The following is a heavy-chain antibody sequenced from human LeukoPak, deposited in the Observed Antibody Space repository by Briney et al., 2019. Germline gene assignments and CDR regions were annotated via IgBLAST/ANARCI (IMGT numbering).Heavy chain of an antibody. Sequence: GGSLRLSCAASGFTFSSYAMHWVRQAPGKGLEWVAVISYDGSNKYYADSVKGRFTISRDNSKNTLYLQMNSLRAEDTAVYYCARRSASYYYDSSGYSTPSFDYWGQGTLVTVSS. V-gene: IGHV3-30-3*01. CDR3: ARRSASYYYDSSGYSTPSFDY. CDR1: GFTFSSYA. J-gene: IGHJ4*02. CDR2: ISYDGSNK. D-gene: IGHD3-22*01.